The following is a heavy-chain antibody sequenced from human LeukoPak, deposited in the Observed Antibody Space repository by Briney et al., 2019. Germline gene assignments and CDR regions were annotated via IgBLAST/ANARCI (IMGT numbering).Heavy chain of an antibody. J-gene: IGHJ5*02. CDR1: GGSISSYY. CDR2: IYYSGST. D-gene: IGHD2-2*02. CDR3: ARGDCSSTSCYTRRYWFDP. Sequence: PSETLSLTCTVSGGSISSYYWSWIRQPPGKGMEWVGYIYYSGSTNYNPSLKSRVTISVDTSKNQFSLKLSSVTAADTAVYYCARGDCSSTSCYTRRYWFDPWGQGTLVTVSS. V-gene: IGHV4-59*01.